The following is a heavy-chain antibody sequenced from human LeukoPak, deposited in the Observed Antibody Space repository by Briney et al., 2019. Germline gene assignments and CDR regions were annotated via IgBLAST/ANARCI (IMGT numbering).Heavy chain of an antibody. CDR3: AKGPYDSSGYYSRYYYYYMDV. J-gene: IGHJ6*03. V-gene: IGHV3-43D*03. D-gene: IGHD3-22*01. CDR1: GFTFDDYA. Sequence: GGSLRLSCAASGFTFDDYAMHWVRQAPGKGLEWVSLISWDGGSTYYADSVKGRFTTSRDNSKNSLYLQMNSLRAEDTALYYCAKGPYDSSGYYSRYYYYYMDVWGKGTTVTVSS. CDR2: ISWDGGST.